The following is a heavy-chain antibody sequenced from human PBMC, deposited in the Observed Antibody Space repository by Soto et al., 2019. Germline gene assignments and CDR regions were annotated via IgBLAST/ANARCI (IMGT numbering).Heavy chain of an antibody. D-gene: IGHD3-16*02. Sequence: APVKVSCKASGYTFTSYGISWERQAPGQGLEWMGWTTAYSGGTNYAQKFQGRVTMTRDTSISTAYMELSRLRSDDTAVYYCARLSPYVWGSYRPGYFDYWGQGTLVTVSS. V-gene: IGHV1-2*02. CDR1: GYTFTSYG. J-gene: IGHJ4*02. CDR2: TTAYSGGT. CDR3: ARLSPYVWGSYRPGYFDY.